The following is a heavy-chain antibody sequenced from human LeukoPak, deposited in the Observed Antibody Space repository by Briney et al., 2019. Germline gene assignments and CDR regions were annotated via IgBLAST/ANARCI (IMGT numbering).Heavy chain of an antibody. CDR1: RYTFIYW. Sequence: GGSLRLSCAVSRYTFIYWMSWVRQAPGKGLEWVGRIKSQKDGGTIDDAAPVKGRFTISRDDSKNTLYLQMNSLKIEDTAVYYCTTGSSYSGLDNWGQGTLVTVPS. V-gene: IGHV3-15*01. J-gene: IGHJ4*02. CDR3: TTGSSYSGLDN. CDR2: IKSQKDGGTI. D-gene: IGHD6-25*01.